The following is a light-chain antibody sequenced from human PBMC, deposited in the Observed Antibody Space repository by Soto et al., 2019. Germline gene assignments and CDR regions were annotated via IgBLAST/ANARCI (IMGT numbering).Light chain of an antibody. V-gene: IGLV1-47*01. CDR1: NSNIGSKY. Sequence: QSVLTQPPSASGTPGQRVSISCSGSNSNIGSKYVYWYQQLPGTAPKLLMYRNNQRHSGVPDRFSCSKSGTAASLAISGLRAEDEADYYCAALDNNLGGPAFGGGTKVTVL. J-gene: IGLJ2*01. CDR3: AALDNNLGGPA. CDR2: RNN.